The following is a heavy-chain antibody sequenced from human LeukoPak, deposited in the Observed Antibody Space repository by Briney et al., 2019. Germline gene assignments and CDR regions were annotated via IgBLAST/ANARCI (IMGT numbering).Heavy chain of an antibody. CDR3: AKDLDIVATIPAYFDY. CDR1: GFTFSNYG. CDR2: ISYDGSNK. D-gene: IGHD5-12*01. J-gene: IGHJ4*02. V-gene: IGHV3-30*18. Sequence: GGSLRLSCAASGFTFSNYGMHWVRQAPGKGLEWVAVISYDGSNKYYADSVKGRFTISRDNSKNTLYLQMNSLRAEDTAVYYCAKDLDIVATIPAYFDYWGQGTLVTVSS.